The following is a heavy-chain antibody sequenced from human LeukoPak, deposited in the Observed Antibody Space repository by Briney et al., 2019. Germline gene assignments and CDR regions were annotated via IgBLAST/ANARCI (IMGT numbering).Heavy chain of an antibody. D-gene: IGHD1-14*01. V-gene: IGHV1-8*01. CDR1: GYTFTSYD. CDR2: MNPNSGNT. Sequence: ASVKVSCKASGYTFTSYDINWVRQATGQGLEWMGWMNPNSGNTGYAQKFQSRVTMTRNTSISTAYMELSSLRSEDTAVYYCARGGGSGKNYYYYYYMDVWGKGTTVTVSS. J-gene: IGHJ6*03. CDR3: ARGGGSGKNYYYYYYMDV.